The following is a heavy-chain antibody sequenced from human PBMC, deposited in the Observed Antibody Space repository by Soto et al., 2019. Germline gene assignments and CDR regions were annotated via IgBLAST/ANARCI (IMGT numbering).Heavy chain of an antibody. J-gene: IGHJ6*02. CDR3: ARDWLDTYYYDSSGYYSPTQGMDV. CDR1: GFTFSSYG. Sequence: GSLRLSYGASGFTFSSYGMHWVRQAPGKGLEWVAVIWYDGSNKYYADSVKGRFTISRDNSKNTLYLQMNSLRAEDTAVYYCARDWLDTYYYDSSGYYSPTQGMDVWGQGTTVTVSS. D-gene: IGHD3-22*01. CDR2: IWYDGSNK. V-gene: IGHV3-33*01.